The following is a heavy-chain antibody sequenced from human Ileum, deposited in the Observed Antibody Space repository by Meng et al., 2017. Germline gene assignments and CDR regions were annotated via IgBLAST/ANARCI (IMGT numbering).Heavy chain of an antibody. CDR2: ISSSGSTI. Sequence: GESLKISCAASGFTFSSYEMNWVRQAPGKGLEWVSYISSSGSTIYYADSVKGRFTISRDNAKNSLYLQMNSLRAEDTAVYYCARDRSSGWYYYYYGMDVWGQGTTGTVSS. D-gene: IGHD6-19*01. V-gene: IGHV3-48*03. CDR3: ARDRSSGWYYYYYGMDV. J-gene: IGHJ6*02. CDR1: GFTFSSYE.